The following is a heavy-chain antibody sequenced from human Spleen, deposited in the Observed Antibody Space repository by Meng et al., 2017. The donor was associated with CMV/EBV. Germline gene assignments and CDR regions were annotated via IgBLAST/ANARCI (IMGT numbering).Heavy chain of an antibody. CDR3: AKVRWELPMYYFDF. D-gene: IGHD1-26*01. CDR1: GFVFSSYA. CDR2: ISGTGDDT. J-gene: IGHJ4*02. V-gene: IGHV3-23*01. Sequence: GGSLRLSCAASGFVFSSYAMTWVRQAPGKGLEWVSGISGTGDDTYYADSVKGRFTIFRDNSKTMVYLQMNSLRAEDTALYYCAKVRWELPMYYFDFWGLGTLVTVSS.